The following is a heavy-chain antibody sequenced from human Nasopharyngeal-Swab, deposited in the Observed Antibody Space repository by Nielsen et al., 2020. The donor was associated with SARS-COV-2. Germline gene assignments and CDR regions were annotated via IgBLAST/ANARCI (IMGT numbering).Heavy chain of an antibody. CDR1: GFTFTKYN. Sequence: GGSLRLSCAASGFTFTKYNFNWVRQAPGKGMEWVSSISSSSYIYYADSVKGRLTISRDNAKNSHYLQMNSLRAKDTAVYYCARDGLDYDFWSAYFMDVWGQGTTVTVSS. V-gene: IGHV3-21*01. J-gene: IGHJ6*02. D-gene: IGHD3-3*01. CDR3: ARDGLDYDFWSAYFMDV. CDR2: ISSSSYI.